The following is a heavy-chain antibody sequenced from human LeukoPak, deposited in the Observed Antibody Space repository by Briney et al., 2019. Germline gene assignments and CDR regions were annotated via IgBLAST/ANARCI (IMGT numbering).Heavy chain of an antibody. CDR3: ARGSEWGAAAGN. CDR2: MNANSGKT. Sequence: AASVKVSCKASGYTFTSYDINWVRQATGQGLEWMGWMNANSGKTGYAQKFQGRITMTRNASITTAYMELSSLRSEDTAVYYCARGSEWGAAAGNWGQGTLVTVSS. CDR1: GYTFTSYD. V-gene: IGHV1-8*01. J-gene: IGHJ4*02. D-gene: IGHD6-13*01.